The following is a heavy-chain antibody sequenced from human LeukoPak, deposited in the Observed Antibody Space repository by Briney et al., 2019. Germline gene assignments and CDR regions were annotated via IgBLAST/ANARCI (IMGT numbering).Heavy chain of an antibody. V-gene: IGHV1-18*01. Sequence: GASVKVSRKASGYTFTSYGISWVRQAPGQGLEWMGWISAYNGNTNYAQKLQGRVTMTTDTSTSTAYMELRSLRSDDTAVYYCARRGVLRYFDWLENYYFDYWGQGTLVTVSS. CDR1: GYTFTSYG. CDR3: ARRGVLRYFDWLENYYFDY. D-gene: IGHD3-9*01. CDR2: ISAYNGNT. J-gene: IGHJ4*02.